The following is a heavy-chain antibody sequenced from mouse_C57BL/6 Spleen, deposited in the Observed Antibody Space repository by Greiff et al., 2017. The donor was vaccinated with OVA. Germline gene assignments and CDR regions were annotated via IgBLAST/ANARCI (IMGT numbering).Heavy chain of an antibody. CDR3: ARERTDGPCDY. CDR2: INPNNGGT. CDR1: GYTFTDYY. V-gene: IGHV1-26*01. D-gene: IGHD2-3*01. J-gene: IGHJ2*01. Sequence: EVKLQQSGPELVKPGASVKISCKASGYTFTDYYMNWVKQSHGKSLEWIGDINPNNGGTSYNQKFKGKATLTVDKSSSTAYMERRSLTSEDSAVYYCARERTDGPCDYWGQGTTLTVSS.